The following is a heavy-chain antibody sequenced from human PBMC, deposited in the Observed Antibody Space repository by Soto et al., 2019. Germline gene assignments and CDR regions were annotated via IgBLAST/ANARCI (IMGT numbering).Heavy chain of an antibody. J-gene: IGHJ4*02. D-gene: IGHD5-12*01. CDR1: GFTFSSYA. Sequence: GGSLRLSCAASGFTFSSYAMTWVRQAPGKGLEWVSAISYSGLSTYYADSVKGLFTISRDSSENTLSLQMNSLIVDDTAVYYCARTRGYIVYDLDYWGRGTLVTVSS. CDR2: ISYSGLST. V-gene: IGHV3-23*01. CDR3: ARTRGYIVYDLDY.